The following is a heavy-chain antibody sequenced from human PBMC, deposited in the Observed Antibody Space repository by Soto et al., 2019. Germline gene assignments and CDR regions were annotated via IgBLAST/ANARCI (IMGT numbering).Heavy chain of an antibody. Sequence: QLQLQESGPGLVKPSETLSLTCTVSGGSISSSSYYWGWIRQPPGKGLEWIGSIYYSGSTYYNPSLKSRVTISVDTSKNQFSLKLSSVTAADTAVYYCARREILWFGELVGDVWGQGTTVTVSS. V-gene: IGHV4-39*01. J-gene: IGHJ6*02. CDR2: IYYSGST. D-gene: IGHD3-10*01. CDR3: ARREILWFGELVGDV. CDR1: GGSISSSSYY.